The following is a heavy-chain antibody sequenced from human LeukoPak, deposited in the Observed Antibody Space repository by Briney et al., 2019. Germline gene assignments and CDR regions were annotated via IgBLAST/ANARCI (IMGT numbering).Heavy chain of an antibody. CDR3: AKDRTERPQWLSEFDP. D-gene: IGHD6-19*01. J-gene: IGHJ5*02. CDR2: ISSSGSTI. V-gene: IGHV3-48*03. CDR1: GFTFSSYE. Sequence: SGGSLRLSCAASGFTFSSYEMNWVRQAPGKGLEWVSYISSSGSTIYYADSVKGRFTISRDNSKNTLYLQMNSLRAEDTAVYYCAKDRTERPQWLSEFDPWGQGTLVTVSS.